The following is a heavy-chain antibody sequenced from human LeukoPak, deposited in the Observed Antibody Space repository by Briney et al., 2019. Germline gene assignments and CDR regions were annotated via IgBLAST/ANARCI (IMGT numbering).Heavy chain of an antibody. Sequence: PGGSLRLSCAASGFTFSSYSMNWVRQAPGKGLEWVSSISSSSSYIYYADSVKGRLTISRDNAKNSLYLQMNSLRAEDTAVYYCAREDYESYNDAFDIWGQGTMVTVSS. V-gene: IGHV3-21*01. CDR2: ISSSSSYI. J-gene: IGHJ3*02. CDR3: AREDYESYNDAFDI. CDR1: GFTFSSYS. D-gene: IGHD3-22*01.